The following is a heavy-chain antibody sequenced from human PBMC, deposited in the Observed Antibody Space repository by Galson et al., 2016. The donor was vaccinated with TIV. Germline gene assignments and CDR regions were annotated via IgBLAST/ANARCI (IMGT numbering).Heavy chain of an antibody. J-gene: IGHJ6*02. CDR1: GYSFTTYW. D-gene: IGHD3-16*01. V-gene: IGHV5-51*01. CDR2: IYPGDSDT. CDR3: ATSRGHYYGLDV. Sequence: QSGAEVKRPGESLKISCKASGYSFTTYWIGWVRQMPGKGLEWMGIIYPGDSDTRYNPSFQGQVTITADKSITTAYLQWSSLKASDTAMYYCATSRGHYYGLDVWGQGTSVTVSS.